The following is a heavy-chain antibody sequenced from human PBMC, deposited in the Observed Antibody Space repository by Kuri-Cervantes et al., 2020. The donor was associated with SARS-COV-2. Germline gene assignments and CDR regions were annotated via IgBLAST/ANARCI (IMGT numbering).Heavy chain of an antibody. V-gene: IGHV4-59*01. J-gene: IGHJ6*03. CDR3: ASVKYIDYYYYMDV. CDR2: IYYSGST. Sequence: SETLSLTCTVSGGSISSYYWSWIRQPPGKGLEWIAYIYYSGSTNYSPSLKSRITISVDTSKNQFSLNLTSVTAADTAVYYCASVKYIDYYYYMDVWGKGTTVTVSS. D-gene: IGHD2-15*01. CDR1: GGSISSYY.